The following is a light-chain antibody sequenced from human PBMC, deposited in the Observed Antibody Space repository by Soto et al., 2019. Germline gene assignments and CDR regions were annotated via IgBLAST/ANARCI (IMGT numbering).Light chain of an antibody. CDR2: GNS. V-gene: IGLV1-40*01. J-gene: IGLJ2*01. CDR1: SSNIGAGYD. CDR3: QSYDSSLSGFVV. Sequence: QTVVTQPPSVSGAPGQRVTISCTGSSSNIGAGYDVHWYQQLPGTAPKLLIYGNSNRPSGVPDRFSGSKSGTSASLAITGLQAEDEADYYCQSYDSSLSGFVVFGGGTKVTAL.